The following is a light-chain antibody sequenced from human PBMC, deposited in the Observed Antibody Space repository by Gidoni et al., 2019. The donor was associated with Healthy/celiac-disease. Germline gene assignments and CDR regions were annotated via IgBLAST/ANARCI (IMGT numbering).Light chain of an antibody. CDR2: GAS. V-gene: IGKV3-15*01. Sequence: EIVMTHSPATLSVSPGDRATLSCRASQSVSSNLAWYQQKPGQAPRLLIYGASTSATGIPARFSGSGSGTEFTLTISSLQSEDFAVYYCQQYNNWRSTFGGGTKVEIK. CDR1: QSVSSN. J-gene: IGKJ4*01. CDR3: QQYNNWRST.